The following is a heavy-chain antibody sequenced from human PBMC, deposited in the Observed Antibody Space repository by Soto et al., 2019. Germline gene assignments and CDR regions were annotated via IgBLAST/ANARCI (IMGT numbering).Heavy chain of an antibody. D-gene: IGHD3-10*01. Sequence: QVQLQESGPGLVKPSQTLSLTCTVSGGSISSGDYYWSWIRQPPGKGLEGIGYIYYSGSTYYNPSLKSRVTISVDTSKNQFSLKLSSVTAADTAVYYCARDLGEDGVAFDIWGQGTMVTVSS. V-gene: IGHV4-30-4*01. J-gene: IGHJ3*02. CDR2: IYYSGST. CDR1: GGSISSGDYY. CDR3: ARDLGEDGVAFDI.